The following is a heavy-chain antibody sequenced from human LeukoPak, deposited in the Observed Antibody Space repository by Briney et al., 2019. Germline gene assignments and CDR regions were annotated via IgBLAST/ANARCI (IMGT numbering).Heavy chain of an antibody. CDR1: GFTFSSYA. CDR3: AKSLGSVVPAAIAYYFDY. J-gene: IGHJ4*02. Sequence: GGSLRLSCAASGFTFSSYAMSWVRQAPGKGLEWVSAISGSGGSTYYADPVKGRFTISRDNSKNTLYLQMNSLRAEDTAVYYCAKSLGSVVPAAIAYYFDYWGQGTLVTVSS. V-gene: IGHV3-23*01. D-gene: IGHD2-2*02. CDR2: ISGSGGST.